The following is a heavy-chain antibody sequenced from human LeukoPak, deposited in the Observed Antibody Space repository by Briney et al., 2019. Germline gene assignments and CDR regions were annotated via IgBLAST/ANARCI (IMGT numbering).Heavy chain of an antibody. D-gene: IGHD2-15*01. Sequence: PGGSLRLSCAGSRFTFSSYSMNWVRQAPGKGLEWVSVIYSGGSTYYADSVKGRFTISRDNSKNTLYLQMNSLRAEDTAVYYCAKTRGGYSSGAFDYWGQGTLVTVSS. V-gene: IGHV3-53*01. CDR1: RFTFSSYS. J-gene: IGHJ4*02. CDR2: IYSGGST. CDR3: AKTRGGYSSGAFDY.